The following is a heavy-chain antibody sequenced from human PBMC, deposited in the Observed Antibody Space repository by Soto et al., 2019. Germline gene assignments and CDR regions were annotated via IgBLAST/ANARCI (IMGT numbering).Heavy chain of an antibody. CDR2: INHSGST. J-gene: IGHJ5*02. CDR3: ASGYIAAAGT. V-gene: IGHV4-34*01. D-gene: IGHD6-13*01. CDR1: GGSFSGYY. Sequence: SETLSLTCAVYGGSFSGYYWSWIRQPPGKGLEWIGEINHSGSTNYNPSLKSRVTTSVDTSKNQFSLKLSSVTAADTAVYYCASGYIAAAGTWGQGTLVTVSS.